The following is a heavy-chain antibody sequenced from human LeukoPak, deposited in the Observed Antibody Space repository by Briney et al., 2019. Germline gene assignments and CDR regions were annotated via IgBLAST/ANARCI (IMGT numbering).Heavy chain of an antibody. Sequence: GGPLRLSCAASGFTFSNYAMSWVRQTPGKGLEWGSSITSNSYETHYADSVKGRFIISRDNSQNTLFLHLNNLRVDDTAVYFCARDQGHDYAPVGSATHAYWGQGTLVTVSS. J-gene: IGHJ1*01. D-gene: IGHD4/OR15-4a*01. CDR2: ITSNSYET. V-gene: IGHV3-23*01. CDR3: ARDQGHDYAPVGSATHAY. CDR1: GFTFSNYA.